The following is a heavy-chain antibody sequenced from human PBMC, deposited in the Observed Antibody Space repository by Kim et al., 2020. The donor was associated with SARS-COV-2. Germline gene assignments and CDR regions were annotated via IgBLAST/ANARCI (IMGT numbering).Heavy chain of an antibody. J-gene: IGHJ5*02. Sequence: SETLSLTCVVSGASISSSSCWSWVRQPPGKGLEWIGEVDHSGTTSYNVSLKNRVSILVDKSKNQSSLRLTSVSAADTAVYYCARGVSSAWTLRAWFDPWG. D-gene: IGHD3-22*01. V-gene: IGHV4-4*02. CDR2: VDHSGTT. CDR3: ARGVSSAWTLRAWFDP. CDR1: GASISSSSC.